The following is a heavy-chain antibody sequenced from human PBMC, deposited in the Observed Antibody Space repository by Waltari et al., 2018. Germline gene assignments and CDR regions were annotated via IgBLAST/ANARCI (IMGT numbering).Heavy chain of an antibody. J-gene: IGHJ3*01. CDR2: ISTGGRTI. V-gene: IGHV3-11*04. Sequence: QVQLVESGGGLVKPGGSLRLSCAASGFVFGDYYMSWLRQAPGKGLEWISYISTGGRTIYSADAVKGRFTISRDDAKNSLYLQMNSLRAEDTAVYYCARPLSGTYWLYAFDVWGQGTTVTVSS. CDR1: GFVFGDYY. D-gene: IGHD1-26*01. CDR3: ARPLSGTYWLYAFDV.